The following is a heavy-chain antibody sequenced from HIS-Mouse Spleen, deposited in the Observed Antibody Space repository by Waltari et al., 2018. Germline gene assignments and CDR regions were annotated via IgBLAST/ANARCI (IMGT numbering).Heavy chain of an antibody. CDR2: IKQDGSEK. CDR1: GFTFSSYW. V-gene: IGHV3-7*01. J-gene: IGHJ2*01. Sequence: EVQLVESGGGLVQPGGSLRLSCAASGFTFSSYWMSWVRQAPGKGVEWVANIKQDGSEKYYVDSVKGRFTISRDNAKNSLYLKMNSLRAEDTAVYYCARDLGGGLWYFDLWGRGTLVTVSS. D-gene: IGHD3-16*01. CDR3: ARDLGGGLWYFDL.